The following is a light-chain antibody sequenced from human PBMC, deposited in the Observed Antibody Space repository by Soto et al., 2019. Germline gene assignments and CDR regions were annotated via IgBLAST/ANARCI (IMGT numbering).Light chain of an antibody. CDR1: QSISSW. J-gene: IGKJ4*01. CDR2: KAS. V-gene: IGKV1-5*03. Sequence: DIQMTQSPSTLSASVGDRVTITCRASQSISSWLAWYQQKPGKAPKLLIYKASSLESGVPSRFSGSGSGPEFTLTISSLQPDDFATYYCQQYNSYWLTFGGGTKVEIK. CDR3: QQYNSYWLT.